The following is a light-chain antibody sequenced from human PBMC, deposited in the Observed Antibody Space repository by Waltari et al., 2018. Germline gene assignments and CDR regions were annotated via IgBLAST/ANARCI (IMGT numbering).Light chain of an antibody. CDR3: QQGYTAPLT. CDR2: GAS. V-gene: IGKV1-39*01. CDR1: QNIRSY. Sequence: DIQLTQSPSSLSASEGDRVTITCRESQNIRSYLNWYQQSPGKAPNLLIYGASSLQSGIPSRFSGSGYGTDFTLTISSLQPEDFTTYYCQQGYTAPLTFGGGTKLEIK. J-gene: IGKJ4*01.